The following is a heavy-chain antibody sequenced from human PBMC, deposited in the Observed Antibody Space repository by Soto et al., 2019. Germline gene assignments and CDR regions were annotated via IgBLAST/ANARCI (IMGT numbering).Heavy chain of an antibody. Sequence: ASVKVSCKASGYTFTSYAISWVRQAPGQGLEWMGWISGYSSNTKYAQDFQGRVTMTTDTSTSTAYMELRSLRSDDTAVYYCARDREYYYDSSGNYYYHYAMDVWGPGTTVTVS. J-gene: IGHJ6*02. V-gene: IGHV1-18*04. CDR2: ISGYSSNT. D-gene: IGHD3-22*01. CDR1: GYTFTSYA. CDR3: ARDREYYYDSSGNYYYHYAMDV.